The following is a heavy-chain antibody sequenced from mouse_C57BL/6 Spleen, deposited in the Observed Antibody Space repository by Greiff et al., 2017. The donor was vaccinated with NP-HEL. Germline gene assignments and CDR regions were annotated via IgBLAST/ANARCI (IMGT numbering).Heavy chain of an antibody. CDR3: ATPLTGYAMDY. CDR2: INPSTGGT. V-gene: IGHV1-42*01. Sequence: EVQLQQSGPELVKPGASVKISCKASGYSFTGYYMNWVKQSPEKSLEWIGEINPSTGGTTYNQKFKAKATLTVDKSSSTAYMQLKSLTSEDSAVYYCATPLTGYAMDYWGQGTSVTVSS. J-gene: IGHJ4*01. D-gene: IGHD4-1*01. CDR1: GYSFTGYY.